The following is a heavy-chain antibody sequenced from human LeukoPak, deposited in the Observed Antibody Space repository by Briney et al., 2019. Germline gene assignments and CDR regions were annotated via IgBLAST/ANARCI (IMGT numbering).Heavy chain of an antibody. D-gene: IGHD5-12*01. V-gene: IGHV3-30*18. Sequence: GRSLRLSCAASGFTFSSYGMHWVRQAPGKGLEWVAVISYDGSNKYYADSVKGRFTISRDNSKNTLYLQMNSLRAEDTAIYYCAKDPEWLWGQGTLVTVSS. CDR1: GFTFSSYG. CDR3: AKDPEWL. CDR2: ISYDGSNK. J-gene: IGHJ4*02.